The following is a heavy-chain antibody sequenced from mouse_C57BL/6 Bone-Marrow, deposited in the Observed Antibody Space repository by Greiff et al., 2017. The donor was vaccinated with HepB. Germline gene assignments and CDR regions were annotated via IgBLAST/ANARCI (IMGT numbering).Heavy chain of an antibody. CDR2: IWRGGST. D-gene: IGHD1-1*01. J-gene: IGHJ1*03. CDR3: AKVPFYYGSSYWYFDV. CDR1: GFSLTSYG. Sequence: QVQLQQSGPGLVQPSQSLSITCTVSGFSLTSYGVHWVRQSPGKGLEWLGVIWRGGSTDYNAAFMSRLSNTKDNSKSQVFFKMNSLQADDTAIYYCAKVPFYYGSSYWYFDVWGTGTTVTVSS. V-gene: IGHV2-5*01.